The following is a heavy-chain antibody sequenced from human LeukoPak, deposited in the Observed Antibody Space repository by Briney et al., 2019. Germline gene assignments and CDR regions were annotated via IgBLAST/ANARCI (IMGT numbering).Heavy chain of an antibody. CDR1: GGSFSGYY. CDR3: ARRRELLWFGELSR. CDR2: INHSGST. J-gene: IGHJ4*02. Sequence: TSETLSLTCAVYGGSFSGYYWSWIRQPPGKGLEWIGEINHSGSTNYNLSLKSRVTISVDTSKNQFSLKLSSVTAADTAVYYCARRRELLWFGELSRWGQGTLVTVSS. D-gene: IGHD3-10*01. V-gene: IGHV4-34*01.